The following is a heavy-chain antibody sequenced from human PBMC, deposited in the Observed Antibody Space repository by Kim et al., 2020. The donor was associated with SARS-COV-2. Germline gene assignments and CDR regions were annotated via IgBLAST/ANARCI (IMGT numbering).Heavy chain of an antibody. CDR3: ARDRGSGMARYGMDV. Sequence: PSRKGRVTLSVDTSNNQFSLKLSSVTAADTAVYYCARDRGSGMARYGMDVWGQGTTVTVSS. D-gene: IGHD5-18*01. V-gene: IGHV4-31*02. J-gene: IGHJ6*02.